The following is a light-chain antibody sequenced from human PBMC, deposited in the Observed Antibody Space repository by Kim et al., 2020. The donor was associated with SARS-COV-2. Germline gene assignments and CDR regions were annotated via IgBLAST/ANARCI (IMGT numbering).Light chain of an antibody. CDR1: TGAVTSGYH. V-gene: IGLV7-43*01. CDR2: DTN. CDR3: LLYYGSAWV. J-gene: IGLJ3*02. Sequence: PRGTGPLTCASNTGAVTSGYHPIWFQQKPGQAPRALIYDTNNRHSWTPARFSGSLLGGKAALTLSSVQPEDEAEYYCLLYYGSAWVFGGGTQLTVL.